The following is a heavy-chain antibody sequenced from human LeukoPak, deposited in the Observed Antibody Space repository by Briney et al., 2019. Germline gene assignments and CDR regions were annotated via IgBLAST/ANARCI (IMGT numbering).Heavy chain of an antibody. CDR2: INPNSGGT. V-gene: IGHV1-2*04. J-gene: IGHJ4*02. D-gene: IGHD1-26*01. CDR1: GYTFTVYY. CDR3: ARLAAGSDY. Sequence: ASVTVSCTASGYTFTVYYMHWVRQAPGQGLEWMGWINPNSGGTNYAQKFQGWVTMTRDTSISTAYMELSRLRSDDTAVYYCARLAAGSDYWGQGTLVTVSS.